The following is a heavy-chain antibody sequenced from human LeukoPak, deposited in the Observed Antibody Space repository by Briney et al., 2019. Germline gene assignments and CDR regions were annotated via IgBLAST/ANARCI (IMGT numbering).Heavy chain of an antibody. CDR2: IDTSESDT. CDR3: ARDPDLRGHSGMDY. J-gene: IGHJ4*02. D-gene: IGHD5-12*01. V-gene: IGHV3-21*01. Sequence: KPGGSLRLSCAASGFTFSNYKMIWVRQAPGKGLEWVSSIDTSESDTYYAGSVRGRFTISRDNAENSLFLQMNSLSAEDTAVYFCARDPDLRGHSGMDYWGQGTLVTVSS. CDR1: GFTFSNYK.